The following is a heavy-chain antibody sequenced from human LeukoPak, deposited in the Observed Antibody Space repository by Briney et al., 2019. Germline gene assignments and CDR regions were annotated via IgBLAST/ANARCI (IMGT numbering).Heavy chain of an antibody. CDR2: INPNSGGT. CDR1: GYTFTGYY. J-gene: IGHJ6*02. Sequence: ASVKVSCKASGYTFTGYYMHWVRPAPGQGLEWMGWINPNSGGTNYAQKFQGRVTMTRDTSISTAYMELSRLRSDDTAVYYCARTRLIVSGGGYYYGMDVWGQGTTVTVSS. CDR3: ARTRLIVSGGGYYYGMDV. V-gene: IGHV1-2*02. D-gene: IGHD2-15*01.